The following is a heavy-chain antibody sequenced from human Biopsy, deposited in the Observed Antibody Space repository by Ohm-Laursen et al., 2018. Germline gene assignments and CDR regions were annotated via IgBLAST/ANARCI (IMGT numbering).Heavy chain of an antibody. D-gene: IGHD3-10*01. CDR1: GFSLRNYT. Sequence: LRLSCTASGFSLRNYTINWVRQAPGKGLEWVSSISSSTSYIYYADSVKGRFTVSRDNAKNSLYLQMNSLRAEDTAVYYCARVRLVRKIISQPGDYWGQGTLVTVSS. J-gene: IGHJ4*02. V-gene: IGHV3-21*01. CDR2: ISSSTSYI. CDR3: ARVRLVRKIISQPGDY.